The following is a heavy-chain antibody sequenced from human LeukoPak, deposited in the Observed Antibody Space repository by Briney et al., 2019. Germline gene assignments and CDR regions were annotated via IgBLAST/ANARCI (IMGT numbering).Heavy chain of an antibody. V-gene: IGHV4-39*07. CDR3: ARARQNAPFDY. Sequence: SETLSVICTVSGGSISSSSYYWGWIRQPPGKGLEWIGSIYYSGSTCYNPSLKSRVTISVDTSKNQFSLKLSSVTAADTAVYYCARARQNAPFDYWGQGTLVTVSS. CDR1: GGSISSSSYY. CDR2: IYYSGST. D-gene: IGHD6-6*01. J-gene: IGHJ4*02.